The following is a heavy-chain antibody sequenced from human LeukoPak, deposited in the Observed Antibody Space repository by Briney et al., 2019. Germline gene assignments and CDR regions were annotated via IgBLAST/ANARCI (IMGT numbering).Heavy chain of an antibody. Sequence: PGGPLRLSCAASGFTFSSYSMKWVRQALGKGLEWGSSICSSSSYMYYADSVKGRVTISRDNAKNSLYLQMTRLRAEDTAVYYCARDSILWFGELPSDYWGQGTLVTVSS. CDR3: ARDSILWFGELPSDY. CDR1: GFTFSSYS. D-gene: IGHD3-10*01. CDR2: ICSSSSYM. J-gene: IGHJ4*02. V-gene: IGHV3-21*01.